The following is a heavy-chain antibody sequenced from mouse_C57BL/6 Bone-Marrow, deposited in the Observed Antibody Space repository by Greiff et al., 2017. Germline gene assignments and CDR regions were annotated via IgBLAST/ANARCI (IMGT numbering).Heavy chain of an antibody. Sequence: EVKLMESGGGLVQPKGSLKLSCAASGFSFNTYAMNWVRQAPGKGLEWVARIRSKSNNYATYYADSVKDRFTISRDDSESMLYLQMNNLKTEDTAMYYCVRRGDGSYYYAMDYWGQGTSVTVSS. J-gene: IGHJ4*01. CDR3: VRRGDGSYYYAMDY. D-gene: IGHD1-1*01. CDR2: IRSKSNNYAT. CDR1: GFSFNTYA. V-gene: IGHV10-1*01.